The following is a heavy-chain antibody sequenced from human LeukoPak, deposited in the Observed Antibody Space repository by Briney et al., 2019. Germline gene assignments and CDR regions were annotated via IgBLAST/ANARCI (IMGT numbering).Heavy chain of an antibody. CDR2: ISGNNDNP. J-gene: IGHJ4*02. CDR3: ARDGTSTDDY. V-gene: IGHV1-18*01. CDR1: GYTFSNFG. D-gene: IGHD2-2*01. Sequence: ASVRVSCKTSGYTFSNFGINWVRQAPGQGLEWMGWISGNNDNPNYGQKFQGRFTVTTDSSTSTAYMELWNLRFDDTAVYYCARDGTSTDDYWGQGTLVTVSS.